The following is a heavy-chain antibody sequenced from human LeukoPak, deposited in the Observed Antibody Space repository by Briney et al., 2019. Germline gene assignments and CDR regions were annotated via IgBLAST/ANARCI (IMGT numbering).Heavy chain of an antibody. D-gene: IGHD2-15*01. Sequence: GGSLRLSCAASGFTFSSYAMSWVRQDPGKGLEWVSGTTNSGGNTYYADSVKGRFTISRDNSKNTLSLQMTSLRAEDTAVYYCATARGGYWGQGTLVTVSS. CDR1: GFTFSSYA. CDR2: TTNSGGNT. CDR3: ATARGGY. J-gene: IGHJ4*02. V-gene: IGHV3-23*01.